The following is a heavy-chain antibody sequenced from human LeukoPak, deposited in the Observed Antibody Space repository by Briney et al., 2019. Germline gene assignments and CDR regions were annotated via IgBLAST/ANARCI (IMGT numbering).Heavy chain of an antibody. CDR3: AKRPDGSGWYQIHY. J-gene: IGHJ4*02. CDR2: ISYDGRNE. D-gene: IGHD6-19*01. V-gene: IGHV3-30*18. Sequence: TGGSLRLSCAASGVTFSSYAMHWVRQAPGKGRGLVAPISYDGRNEYLSDSVKGRFTISRDNSKNTLFLQMNSLRAEDTAVYYCAKRPDGSGWYQIHYWGEGNLVTVSS. CDR1: GVTFSSYA.